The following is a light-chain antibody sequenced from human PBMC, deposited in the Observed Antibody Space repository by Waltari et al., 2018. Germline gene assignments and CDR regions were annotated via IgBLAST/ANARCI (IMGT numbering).Light chain of an antibody. CDR2: DAP. CDR1: QDISNY. J-gene: IGKJ4*01. V-gene: IGKV1-33*01. Sequence: DIQMTQSPSSLSASVGDRVTITCQPHQDISNYLNWFQQKPGKAPNLLIYDAPNLETGVPSRFSGSGSGTDFTITISSLQPEEIATYYCQDYDNLPPLTFGGGTKVEIK. CDR3: QDYDNLPPLT.